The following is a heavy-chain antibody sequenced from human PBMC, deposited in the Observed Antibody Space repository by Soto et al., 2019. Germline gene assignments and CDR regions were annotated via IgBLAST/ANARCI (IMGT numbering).Heavy chain of an antibody. D-gene: IGHD2-2*01. CDR2: INSDGSNT. CDR1: GFTFSSFW. J-gene: IGHJ4*02. Sequence: EVQLVESGGGLVPPGGSLRLSCAASGFTFSSFWMHWVRQAPGEGLVWVSRINSDGSNTNYADSVKGRFTISRDNAKNTRYLQMNSLRAEDTAVYYCARGGVPAAMSYWGQGTLVTVSS. CDR3: ARGGVPAAMSY. V-gene: IGHV3-74*01.